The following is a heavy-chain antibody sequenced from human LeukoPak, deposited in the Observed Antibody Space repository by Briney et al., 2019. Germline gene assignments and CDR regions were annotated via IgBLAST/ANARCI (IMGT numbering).Heavy chain of an antibody. J-gene: IGHJ6*02. V-gene: IGHV3-23*01. Sequence: GGSLRLSCAASGFTFSSYAMSWVRQAPGKGLEWVSAISGSGGSTYYADSVKGRFTISRDNSKNTLYLQMNSLRAEDTAVYYCARDSSTYDFWSGYYRWYYYGMDVWGQGTTVTVSS. D-gene: IGHD3-3*01. CDR1: GFTFSSYA. CDR2: ISGSGGST. CDR3: ARDSSTYDFWSGYYRWYYYGMDV.